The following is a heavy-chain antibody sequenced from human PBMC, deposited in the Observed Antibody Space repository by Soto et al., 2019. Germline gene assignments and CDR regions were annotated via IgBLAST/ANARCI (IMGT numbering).Heavy chain of an antibody. J-gene: IGHJ4*02. V-gene: IGHV3-15*07. CDR3: TTEKGY. Sequence: EVQLVESGGGLVKPGESLRLSCAASGFTFTNAWMNWVRQAPGKGLEWVGRIRSKTDGGTPDYAAPVKGRFTISRDDSKNTLYVQLNSLKTEDTAIYYCTTEKGYWGQGTLVTVSS. CDR1: GFTFTNAW. CDR2: IRSKTDGGTP.